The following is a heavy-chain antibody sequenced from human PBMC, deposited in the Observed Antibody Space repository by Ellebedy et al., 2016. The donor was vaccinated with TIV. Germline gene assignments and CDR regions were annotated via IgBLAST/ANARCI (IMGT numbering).Heavy chain of an antibody. CDR1: EFSFRSYW. CDR3: ARRGSYGDYSVQVNSWFDL. V-gene: IGHV3-7*01. Sequence: GESLKISCVASEFSFRSYWMSWVRQAPGKGLEWLANIYQDGSEQFYVDSVKGRFTISRDNAKNSVYLHMNSLRAEDTAVYYCARRGSYGDYSVQVNSWFDLWGQGTLVTVSS. J-gene: IGHJ5*02. D-gene: IGHD4-17*01. CDR2: IYQDGSEQ.